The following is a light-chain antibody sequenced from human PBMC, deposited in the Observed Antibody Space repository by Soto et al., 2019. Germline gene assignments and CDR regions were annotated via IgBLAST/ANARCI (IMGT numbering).Light chain of an antibody. V-gene: IGKV1-9*01. CDR3: QQLNSYSALT. CDR1: QGISSY. CDR2: AAS. Sequence: IQLTQSPSSLSASVGDRVTITCRASQGISSYLAWYQQKPGKAPKLLIYAASTLQSGVPSRFSGSGSGTDFTLTISSLQPEDFAXYXXQQLNSYSALTFGGGTKVEIK. J-gene: IGKJ4*01.